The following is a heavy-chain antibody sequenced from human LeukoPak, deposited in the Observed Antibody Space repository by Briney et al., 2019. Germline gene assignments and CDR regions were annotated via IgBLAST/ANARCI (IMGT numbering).Heavy chain of an antibody. CDR1: GGSISSSNW. CDR2: IYHSGST. CDR3: ARDRPAWYWFDP. J-gene: IGHJ5*02. V-gene: IGHV4-4*02. Sequence: SGTLSLTCAVSGGSISSSNWWSWVRQPPGKGQEWIGEIYHSGSTNYNPSLKSRVTMSVDTSKNQFSLKLSSVTAADTAVYYCARDRPAWYWFDPWGQGTLVTVSS. D-gene: IGHD2-8*02.